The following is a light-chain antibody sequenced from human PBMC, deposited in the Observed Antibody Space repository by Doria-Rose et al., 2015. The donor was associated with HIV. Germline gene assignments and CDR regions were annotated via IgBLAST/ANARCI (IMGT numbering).Light chain of an antibody. CDR3: QKYDSAPWT. CDR1: QGISNS. J-gene: IGKJ1*01. Sequence: DIRVTQSPSSLSASVGDRVTITCRAGQGISNSLAWYQQKPGKVPKLLICAASTLRSGVPSRFSGSGSGTDFTLAISSLQPEDVATYYCQKYDSAPWTLGQGTKVEI. V-gene: IGKV1-27*01. CDR2: AAS.